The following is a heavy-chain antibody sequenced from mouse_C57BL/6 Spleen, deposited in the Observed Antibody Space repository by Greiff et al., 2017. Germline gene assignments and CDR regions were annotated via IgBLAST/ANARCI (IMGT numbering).Heavy chain of an antibody. CDR3: AREGPPDGRAMDY. J-gene: IGHJ4*01. CDR1: GYSITSGYY. CDR2: ISYDGSN. Sequence: DVQLQESGPGLVKPSQSLSLTCSVTGYSITSGYYWNWIRQFPGNKLEWMGYISYDGSNNYNPSLKNRISITRDTSKNQFFLKLNSVTTEDTATYYCAREGPPDGRAMDYWGQGTSVTVSS. V-gene: IGHV3-6*01. D-gene: IGHD2-3*01.